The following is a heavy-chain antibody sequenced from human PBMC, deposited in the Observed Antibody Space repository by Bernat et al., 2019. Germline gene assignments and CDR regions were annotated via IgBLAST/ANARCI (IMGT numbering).Heavy chain of an antibody. CDR2: IWYDGSNK. CDR1: GFTFSSYG. Sequence: QVQLVESGGGVVQPGRSLRLSCAASGFTFSSYGMHWVRQAPGKGLEWVAVIWYDGSNKYYADSVKGRFTIFRDNSKNTLYLQMNSLRAEDTAVYYCARQGAAQKYYFDYWGQGTLVTVSS. V-gene: IGHV3-33*01. CDR3: ARQGAAQKYYFDY. D-gene: IGHD1-26*01. J-gene: IGHJ4*02.